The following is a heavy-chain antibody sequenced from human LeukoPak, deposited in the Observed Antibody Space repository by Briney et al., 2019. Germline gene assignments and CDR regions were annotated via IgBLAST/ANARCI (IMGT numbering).Heavy chain of an antibody. Sequence: GGSLRLSCAASGFTFSNYAMHWVRQAPGKGLEYVSAISSDGVSTYYANSVKGRFTISRDNSKNTLYLQMGSLRAGDMAAYYCARDRWGCTSTSCYDFGYWGQGTLVTVSS. CDR3: ARDRWGCTSTSCYDFGY. CDR2: ISSDGVST. V-gene: IGHV3-64*01. D-gene: IGHD2-2*01. CDR1: GFTFSNYA. J-gene: IGHJ4*02.